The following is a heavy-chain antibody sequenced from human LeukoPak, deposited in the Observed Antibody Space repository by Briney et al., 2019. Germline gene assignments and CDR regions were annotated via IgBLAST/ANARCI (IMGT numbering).Heavy chain of an antibody. CDR2: ISWNSGSL. Sequence: PGGSLRLSCAASGFSFDDYAMHWVRQAPGKGLEWVSGISWNSGSLGYADSVKGRFTISRDNAKNSLYLQMSSLRTEDMALYYCAASPGTSGSMGGIFDYWGQGTLVTVS. V-gene: IGHV3-9*03. CDR1: GFSFDDYA. CDR3: AASPGTSGSMGGIFDY. J-gene: IGHJ4*02. D-gene: IGHD3-22*01.